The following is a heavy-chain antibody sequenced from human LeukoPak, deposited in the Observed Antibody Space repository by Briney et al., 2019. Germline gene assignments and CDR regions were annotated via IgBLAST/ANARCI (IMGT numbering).Heavy chain of an antibody. Sequence: GGSLRLSCAASGFTFSDYYMSWIRQAPGKGLEWVSYISSSGSTIYYADSVKGRFTISRDNAKNSLYLQMNSLRAEDTAVYYCARGDYSNYFRPLDPWGQGTLVTVSS. CDR3: ARGDYSNYFRPLDP. D-gene: IGHD4-11*01. V-gene: IGHV3-11*01. J-gene: IGHJ5*02. CDR1: GFTFSDYY. CDR2: ISSSGSTI.